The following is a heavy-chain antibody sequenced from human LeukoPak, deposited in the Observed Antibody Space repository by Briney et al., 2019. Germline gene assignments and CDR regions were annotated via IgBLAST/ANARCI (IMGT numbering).Heavy chain of an antibody. CDR1: GYTFTGYY. Sequence: ASVKVSCKASGYTFTGYYLHWVRQAPGQGLEWMGWINPRSGGTNYAQNFQDWVTMTRDTSISTAYMELSRLRSDDTAVYYCARKADYHYGLDVWGQGTTVTVSS. CDR2: INPRSGGT. V-gene: IGHV1-2*04. J-gene: IGHJ6*02. CDR3: ARKADYHYGLDV.